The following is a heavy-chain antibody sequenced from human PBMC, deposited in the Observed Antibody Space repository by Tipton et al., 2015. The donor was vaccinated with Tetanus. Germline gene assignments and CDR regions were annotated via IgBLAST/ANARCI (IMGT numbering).Heavy chain of an antibody. Sequence: SLRLSCAASGFTFSSFGMHWVRQAPGRGLEWVAGISFHGRNKYYADSVKDRITISRDNSKNTLFLQMTSLRPDDTAVYYCAKDLELRVDHFDYWGQGTLVTVSS. V-gene: IGHV3-30*18. CDR1: GFTFSSFG. J-gene: IGHJ4*02. D-gene: IGHD1-26*01. CDR2: ISFHGRNK. CDR3: AKDLELRVDHFDY.